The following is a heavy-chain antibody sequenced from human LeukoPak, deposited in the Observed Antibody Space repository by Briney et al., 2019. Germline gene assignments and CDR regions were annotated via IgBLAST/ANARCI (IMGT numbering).Heavy chain of an antibody. Sequence: GGSLRLSCAASGFTFSSYWMHWVRQAPGKGLVWVSRINSDGSSTSYADSVKGRFTISRDNAKNTLYLQMNSLRAEDTAVYYCARSEIVVVPAAIKSYYYGMDVWGQGTTATVSS. J-gene: IGHJ6*02. CDR1: GFTFSSYW. V-gene: IGHV3-74*01. CDR3: ARSEIVVVPAAIKSYYYGMDV. CDR2: INSDGSST. D-gene: IGHD2-2*02.